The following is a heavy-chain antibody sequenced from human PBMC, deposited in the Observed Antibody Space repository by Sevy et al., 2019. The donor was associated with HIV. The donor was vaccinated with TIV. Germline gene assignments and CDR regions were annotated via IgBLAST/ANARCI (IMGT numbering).Heavy chain of an antibody. CDR2: ISAYNGNT. CDR3: ARDLIVVVPAAMVTTSYYFDY. J-gene: IGHJ4*02. CDR1: GYTFTSYG. D-gene: IGHD2-2*01. Sequence: ASVKVSCKASGYTFTSYGISWVRQAPGQGLEWMGWISAYNGNTNYAQKLQGRVTMTTDTSTSTAYMELRILRSDDTAVYYCARDLIVVVPAAMVTTSYYFDYWGQGTLVTVSS. V-gene: IGHV1-18*01.